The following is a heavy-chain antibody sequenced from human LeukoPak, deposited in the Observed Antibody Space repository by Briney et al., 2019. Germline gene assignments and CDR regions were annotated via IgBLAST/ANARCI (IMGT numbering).Heavy chain of an antibody. J-gene: IGHJ4*02. D-gene: IGHD6-19*01. CDR2: MHYSGST. Sequence: PSQTLSLTCTVSGGSISSGGYYWSWIRQSPETGLEWIGSMHYSGSTYYNPSLNSRVTISVDTSKNQFSLKLTSVTAADTAVYYCCGSGWFAGPFGYWGQGALVTVSS. CDR1: GGSISSGGYY. V-gene: IGHV4-39*07. CDR3: CGSGWFAGPFGY.